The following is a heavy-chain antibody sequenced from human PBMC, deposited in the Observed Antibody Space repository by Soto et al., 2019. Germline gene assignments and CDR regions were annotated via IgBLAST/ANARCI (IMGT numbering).Heavy chain of an antibody. CDR3: ARQSTGYSVEVDY. J-gene: IGHJ4*02. CDR1: GGSFSGYS. V-gene: IGHV4-34*01. CDR2: VHHRGTP. Sequence: PSETLSLTCAVYGGSFSGYSWTYIRRPPGKGLEWIGDVHHRGTPRYNPSLKSRVTISVDTSKNQFSLRLNSVTAADTAVYYCARQSTGYSVEVDYWGQGTLVTVSS. D-gene: IGHD6-13*01.